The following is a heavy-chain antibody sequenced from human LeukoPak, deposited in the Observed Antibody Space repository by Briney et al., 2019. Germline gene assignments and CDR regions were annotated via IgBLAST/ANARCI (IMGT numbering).Heavy chain of an antibody. Sequence: KPSETLSLTCAVYGGSFSGYYWSWIRQPPGKGLEWIGEINHSGSTNYNPSLKSRVTISVDTSKNQFSLKLSSVTAADTAVHYCARGYVSFDYWGQGTLVTVSS. D-gene: IGHD3-16*01. CDR3: ARGYVSFDY. CDR1: GGSFSGYY. V-gene: IGHV4-34*01. J-gene: IGHJ4*02. CDR2: INHSGST.